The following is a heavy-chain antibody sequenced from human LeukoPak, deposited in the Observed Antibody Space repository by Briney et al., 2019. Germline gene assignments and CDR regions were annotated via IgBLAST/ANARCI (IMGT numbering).Heavy chain of an antibody. CDR1: GGTFSSYA. D-gene: IGHD5-18*01. J-gene: IGHJ4*02. CDR3: ARESGGYSYGSDY. Sequence: SVKVSCKASGGTFSSYAISWVRQAPGQGLGWMGRITPILGIANYAQKFQGRVTITADKSTSTAYMELSSLRSEDTAVYYCARESGGYSYGSDYWGQGTLVTVSS. CDR2: ITPILGIA. V-gene: IGHV1-69*04.